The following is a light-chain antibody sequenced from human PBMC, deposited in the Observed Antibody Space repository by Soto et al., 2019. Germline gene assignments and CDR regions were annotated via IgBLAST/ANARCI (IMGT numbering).Light chain of an antibody. V-gene: IGKV3-20*01. CDR1: QSVTSSN. Sequence: EIVLTQSPGTLSLSPGERATLSCRASQSVTSSNLVWYQQKPGQAPRLLTSGAASRATSIPDRFSGSGSGTAFSLTIGGLEPEGFAVNYCQQYGGSYNFGTGTKLESK. CDR3: QQYGGSYN. CDR2: GAA. J-gene: IGKJ2*01.